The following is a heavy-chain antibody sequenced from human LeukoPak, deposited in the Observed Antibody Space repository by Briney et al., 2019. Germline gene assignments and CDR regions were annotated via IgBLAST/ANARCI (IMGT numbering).Heavy chain of an antibody. Sequence: ASVKVSCKASGYTFTSYGISWVRQAPGQGLEWMGWISAYNGNTNYAQKLQGRVTMTTDTSTSTAYMELRSLRSEDTAVYYCARDSIPSSGWHKYYFDYWGQGTLVTVPS. CDR1: GYTFTSYG. D-gene: IGHD6-19*01. CDR3: ARDSIPSSGWHKYYFDY. CDR2: ISAYNGNT. V-gene: IGHV1-18*01. J-gene: IGHJ4*02.